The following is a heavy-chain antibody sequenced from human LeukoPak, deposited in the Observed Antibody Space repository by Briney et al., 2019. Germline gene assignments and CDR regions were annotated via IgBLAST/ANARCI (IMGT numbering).Heavy chain of an antibody. CDR1: GFTFSSYA. CDR2: ISYDGSNK. J-gene: IGHJ6*02. CDR3: AGRDDDYYYYYYGMDV. V-gene: IGHV3-30-3*01. Sequence: GGSLRLSCAASGFTFSSYAMHWVRQAPGKGLEWVAVISYDGSNKYYADSVKGRFTISRDNSKNTLYLQMNSLRAEDTAVYYCAGRDDDYYYYYYGMDVWGQGTTVTVSS. D-gene: IGHD3-16*01.